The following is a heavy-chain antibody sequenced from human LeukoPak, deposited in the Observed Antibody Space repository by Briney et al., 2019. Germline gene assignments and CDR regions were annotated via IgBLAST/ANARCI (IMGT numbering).Heavy chain of an antibody. D-gene: IGHD6-6*01. V-gene: IGHV1-8*01. CDR3: ARGRSIAARWGYYFDY. J-gene: IGHJ4*02. Sequence: ASVKVSCKASGYTFTSYDINWVRQATGQGLEWMGWMNPNSGNTGYAQKFQGRVTMTRNTSISTAYMELSSLRSEDTAVYDCARGRSIAARWGYYFDYWGQGTLVTVSS. CDR2: MNPNSGNT. CDR1: GYTFTSYD.